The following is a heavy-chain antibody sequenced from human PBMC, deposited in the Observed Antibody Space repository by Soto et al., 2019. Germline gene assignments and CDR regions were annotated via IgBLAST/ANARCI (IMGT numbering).Heavy chain of an antibody. Sequence: QVQLVESGGGVVQPGRSLRLSCAASGFSFSSYGMHWVRQAPGKGLEWVAVIWYDGSNKYYVDSVKGRFTISRDNSKNTLYLQMNSLRAEDTAVYHCARDGEDYVRGTYRYFDYWGQGSLVAVSS. D-gene: IGHD3-16*02. CDR3: ARDGEDYVRGTYRYFDY. V-gene: IGHV3-33*01. CDR2: IWYDGSNK. CDR1: GFSFSSYG. J-gene: IGHJ4*02.